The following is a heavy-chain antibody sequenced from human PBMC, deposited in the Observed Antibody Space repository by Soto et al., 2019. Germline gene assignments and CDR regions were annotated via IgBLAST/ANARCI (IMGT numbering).Heavy chain of an antibody. Sequence: PGGSLRLSCVGTGLNFDDFAMHWVRQAPGKGLEWVSGITWNSRVLAYADSVKGRFTISRDNAKNSLYLQMNSLRAEDTAVYYCAGQFYYDSSGYPWFDPWGQGTLVTVSS. CDR3: AGQFYYDSSGYPWFDP. CDR2: ITWNSRVL. CDR1: GLNFDDFA. D-gene: IGHD3-22*01. V-gene: IGHV3-9*01. J-gene: IGHJ5*02.